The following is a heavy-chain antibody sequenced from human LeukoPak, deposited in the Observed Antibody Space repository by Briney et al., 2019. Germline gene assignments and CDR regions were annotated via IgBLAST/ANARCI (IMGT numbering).Heavy chain of an antibody. CDR3: AKGPSGIAVAGSPKYFQH. CDR1: GFSFSSYW. Sequence: GGSLRLSCAASGFSFSSYWMSWVRQAPGKGLEWVSGISWNSGSTDYADSVKGRFTISRDNAKNSLYLQMNSLRAEDTALYYCAKGPSGIAVAGSPKYFQHWGQGTLVTVSS. V-gene: IGHV3-9*01. J-gene: IGHJ1*01. CDR2: ISWNSGST. D-gene: IGHD6-19*01.